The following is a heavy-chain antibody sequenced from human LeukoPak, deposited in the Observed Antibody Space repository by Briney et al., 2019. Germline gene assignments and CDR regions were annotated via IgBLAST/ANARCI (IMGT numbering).Heavy chain of an antibody. CDR1: GGSISSYY. CDR2: IYYSGST. V-gene: IGHV4-59*01. CDR3: ARAGRDGYSYFDY. Sequence: SETLSLTCTVSGGSISSYYWSWIRQPPGKGLEWMGYIYYSGSTNYNPSLKSRVTVSVDTSKNQFSLKLSSVTAADTAVYYCARAGRDGYSYFDYWGQGTLVTVSS. D-gene: IGHD5-24*01. J-gene: IGHJ4*02.